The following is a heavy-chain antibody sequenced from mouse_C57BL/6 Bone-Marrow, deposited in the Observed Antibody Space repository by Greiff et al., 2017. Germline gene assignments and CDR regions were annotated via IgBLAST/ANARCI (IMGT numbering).Heavy chain of an antibody. CDR1: GYTFTSYW. V-gene: IGHV1-59*01. J-gene: IGHJ1*03. CDR3: ARAGYSNFYWYFDV. CDR2: IDPSDSYT. Sequence: QVQLQPPGAELVRPGTSVKLSCKASGYTFTSYWMHWVKQRPGQGLEWIGVIDPSDSYTNYNQKFKGKATLTVDTSSSTAYMQLSSLTSEDSAVYYCARAGYSNFYWYFDVWGTGTTVTVSS. D-gene: IGHD2-5*01.